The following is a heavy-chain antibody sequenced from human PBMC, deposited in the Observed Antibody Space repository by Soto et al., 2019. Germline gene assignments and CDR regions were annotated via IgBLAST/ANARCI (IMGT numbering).Heavy chain of an antibody. J-gene: IGHJ6*02. D-gene: IGHD2-15*01. CDR2: INPSGGST. Sequence: ASVKVSCKASGYTFTSYYMHWVRQAPGQGLEWMGIINPSGGSTSYAQKFQGRVTMTRDTSTSTVYMELSSLRSEDTAVCYCARAFGYCSGGSCYPYYYYYGMDVWGQGTTVTVSS. V-gene: IGHV1-46*01. CDR1: GYTFTSYY. CDR3: ARAFGYCSGGSCYPYYYYYGMDV.